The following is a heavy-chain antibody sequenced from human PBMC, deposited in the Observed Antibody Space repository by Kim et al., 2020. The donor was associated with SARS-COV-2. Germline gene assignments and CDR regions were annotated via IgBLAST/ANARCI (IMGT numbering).Heavy chain of an antibody. CDR3: ARDDILTTSGGFDY. Sequence: NPSLKSRVTISVDTSKNQFSLKLSSVTAADTAVYYCARDDILTTSGGFDYWGQGTLVTVSS. V-gene: IGHV4-34*01. J-gene: IGHJ4*02. D-gene: IGHD3-9*01.